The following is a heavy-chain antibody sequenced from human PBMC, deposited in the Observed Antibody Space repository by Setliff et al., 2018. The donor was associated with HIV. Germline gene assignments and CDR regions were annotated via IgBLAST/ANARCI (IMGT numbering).Heavy chain of an antibody. V-gene: IGHV1-69*05. CDR2: IIPIFGTA. Sequence: GASVKVSCKASGGTFSSYAISWVRRAPGQGLEWMGGIIPIFGTANYAQKFQGGVTITTDESTSTAYMELSSLRSEDTAVYDCASRGTGIAVAGTEWNDAFDIWGQGTMVTVSS. J-gene: IGHJ3*02. D-gene: IGHD6-19*01. CDR3: ASRGTGIAVAGTEWNDAFDI. CDR1: GGTFSSYA.